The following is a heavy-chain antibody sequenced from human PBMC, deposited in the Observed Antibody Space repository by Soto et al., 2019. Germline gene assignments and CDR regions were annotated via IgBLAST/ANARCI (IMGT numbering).Heavy chain of an antibody. CDR2: ISYNEKNK. J-gene: IGHJ6*02. D-gene: IGHD2-21*02. Sequence: PGGSLRLSCPASGFTFNNYAMHWVRQAPGKGLEWMTVISYNEKNKYYADSVKGRFTISRDNSKHTLYLQMNSLRPEDTAVYYCARDRGRGILGRVDSYYYYGMDVWGQGTTVTVSS. CDR1: GFTFNNYA. V-gene: IGHV3-30*04. CDR3: ARDRGRGILGRVDSYYYYGMDV.